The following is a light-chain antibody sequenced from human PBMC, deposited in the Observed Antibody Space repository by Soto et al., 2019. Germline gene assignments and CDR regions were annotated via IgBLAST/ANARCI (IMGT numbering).Light chain of an antibody. J-gene: IGKJ5*01. CDR2: DAS. Sequence: DIQMTQSPSTLSASVGYRFTITCRASQSISSWLAWYQQKPGKAPKLLIYDASSLESGVPSRFSGSGSGTEFTLTISRLEPEDFAVYYCQQYVSPPINCGQGTRLEIK. CDR3: QQYVSPPIN. V-gene: IGKV1-5*01. CDR1: QSISSW.